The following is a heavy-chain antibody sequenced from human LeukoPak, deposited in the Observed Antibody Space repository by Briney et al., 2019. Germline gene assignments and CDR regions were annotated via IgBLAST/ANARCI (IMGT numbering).Heavy chain of an antibody. CDR3: ARVGLGIGWYADL. CDR2: IVVGSGNT. V-gene: IGHV1-58*01. D-gene: IGHD7-27*01. Sequence: SVKVSCKASGFTFTSSAVQWVRQARGQRLEWIGWIVVGSGNTNYAQKFQERVTITRDMSTSTAYMELSSLRFDDTAVYYCARVGLGIGWYADLWGRGTLVTVLS. CDR1: GFTFTSSA. J-gene: IGHJ2*01.